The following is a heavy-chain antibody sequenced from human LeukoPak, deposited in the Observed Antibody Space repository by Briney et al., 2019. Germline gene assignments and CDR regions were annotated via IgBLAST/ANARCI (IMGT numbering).Heavy chain of an antibody. CDR2: ISYDGSNK. V-gene: IGHV3-30-3*01. CDR3: ARELPAAIGDY. J-gene: IGHJ4*02. Sequence: GGSLRLSCAVSGFTFSSYAMSWVRQAPGKGLEWVAVISYDGSNKYYADSVKGRFTISRDNSKNTLCLQMNSLRAEDTAVYYCARELPAAIGDYWGQGTLVTVSS. D-gene: IGHD2-2*02. CDR1: GFTFSSYA.